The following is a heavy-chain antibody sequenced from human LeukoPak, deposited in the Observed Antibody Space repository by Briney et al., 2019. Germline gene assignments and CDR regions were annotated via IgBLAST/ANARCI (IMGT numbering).Heavy chain of an antibody. CDR2: IYSSESSDHNPSL. J-gene: IGHJ4*02. V-gene: IGHV4-59*12. CDR3: ARRADCGGDCSVDY. D-gene: IGHD2-21*01. CDR1: GGSISSYK. Sequence: SETLSLTCTVSGGSISSYKWNWIRQPPGKGLEWIGYIYSSESSDHNPSLNYNPSLKSRVTISVDTSRNQFSLKLSSVTAADTAVYYCARRADCGGDCSVDYWGQGTLVTVSS.